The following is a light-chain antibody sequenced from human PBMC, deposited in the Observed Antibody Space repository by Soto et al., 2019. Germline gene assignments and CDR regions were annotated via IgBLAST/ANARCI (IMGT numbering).Light chain of an antibody. CDR3: QQYNNWLPLT. CDR2: GAS. Sequence: EIVMTQSTATLSVSPGERDTLSCRASQSISSNLAWYQQRPGQAPRLLIYGASTRATGIPARFSGSGSGTEFTLTISSLQSEDFAVYFCQQYNNWLPLTFGGGTKVEIK. CDR1: QSISSN. J-gene: IGKJ4*01. V-gene: IGKV3-15*01.